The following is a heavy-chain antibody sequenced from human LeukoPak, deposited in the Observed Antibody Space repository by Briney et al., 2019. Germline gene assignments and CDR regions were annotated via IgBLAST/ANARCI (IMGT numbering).Heavy chain of an antibody. CDR1: GFTFSSYG. CDR3: AGSMTQPPNAFAI. V-gene: IGHV3-33*01. CDR2: IWYDGSNK. D-gene: IGHD2-15*01. Sequence: GGPLRLSCAASGFTFSSYGLHWVRQAPGKGLEWVAVIWYDGSNKYYADSVKGRFTISRDNSKNTLYLQMNSLRAEDTAVYYCAGSMTQPPNAFAISSQGTMVTVSS. J-gene: IGHJ3*02.